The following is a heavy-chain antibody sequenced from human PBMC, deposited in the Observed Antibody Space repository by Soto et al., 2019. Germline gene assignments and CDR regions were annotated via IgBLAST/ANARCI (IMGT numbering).Heavy chain of an antibody. V-gene: IGHV4-34*01. D-gene: IGHD2-15*01. CDR1: GGSFSGYY. J-gene: IGHJ4*02. CDR2: INHSGST. CDR3: AGGGYCSGGSCYSQDY. Sequence: SETLSLTCAVYGGSFSGYYWSWIRQPPGKGLEWIGEINHSGSTNYNPSLKSRVTISVDTSKNQFSLKLSSVTAADTAVYYCAGGGYCSGGSCYSQDYWGQGTLVTVSS.